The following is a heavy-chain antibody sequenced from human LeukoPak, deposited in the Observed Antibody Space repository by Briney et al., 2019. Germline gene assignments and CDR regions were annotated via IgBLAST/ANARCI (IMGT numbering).Heavy chain of an antibody. CDR3: ARTPYSIAALFYYGMDV. CDR2: IYYSGST. CDR1: GGPISNGGYY. Sequence: SETLSLTCTVSGGPISNGGYYWSWIRQHPGKGLEWIGYIYYSGSTDYNPSLKSRVTISVDTSKNQFSLKLSSVTAADTAVYYCARTPYSIAALFYYGMDVWGQGTTVTVSS. V-gene: IGHV4-31*03. D-gene: IGHD6-6*01. J-gene: IGHJ6*02.